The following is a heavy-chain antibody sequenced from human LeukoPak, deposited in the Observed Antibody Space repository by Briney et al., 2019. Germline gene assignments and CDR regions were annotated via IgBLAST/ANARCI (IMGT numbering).Heavy chain of an antibody. V-gene: IGHV3-30*02. CDR3: AKDDLFRGSYGGAVDY. CDR1: GFIFSNFP. Sequence: GGSLRLSCEASGFIFSNFPLHWVRQTPDKGLDWVAFIQYDGSKKYYADSVKGRLTISRDNSNLYLQVNSLRAEDTALYYCAKDDLFRGSYGGAVDYWGQGTLVTVSS. D-gene: IGHD1-26*01. CDR2: IQYDGSKK. J-gene: IGHJ4*02.